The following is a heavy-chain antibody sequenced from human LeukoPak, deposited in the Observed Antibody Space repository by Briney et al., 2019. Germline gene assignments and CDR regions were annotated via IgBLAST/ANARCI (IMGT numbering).Heavy chain of an antibody. J-gene: IGHJ4*02. CDR1: SFTFSSYN. Sequence: GGSLRLSCAASSFTFSSYNMNWVRQAPGKGLGWASSISSSGSYIDYRDSVKGRFTISRDNSKNTMYLQLNSLRVEDTAVYYCAKDRERWGGYSYGLPFDYWGQGILVTASS. D-gene: IGHD5-18*01. V-gene: IGHV3-21*01. CDR2: ISSSGSYI. CDR3: AKDRERWGGYSYGLPFDY.